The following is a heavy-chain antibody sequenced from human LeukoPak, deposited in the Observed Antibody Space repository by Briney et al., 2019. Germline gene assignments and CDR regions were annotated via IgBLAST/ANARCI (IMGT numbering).Heavy chain of an antibody. CDR1: GGSISSSTYY. V-gene: IGHV4-39*01. D-gene: IGHD2-15*01. CDR2: IYYSGST. J-gene: IGHJ3*02. Sequence: TSETLSLTCTVSGGSISSSTYYWGWIRQPPGKGLEWIGSIYYSGSTYYNPSLKSRVTISVDTSKNQFSLKLSSVTAADTAVYYCARHRGAGYCSGGSCSTAFDIWGQGTMVTVSS. CDR3: ARHRGAGYCSGGSCSTAFDI.